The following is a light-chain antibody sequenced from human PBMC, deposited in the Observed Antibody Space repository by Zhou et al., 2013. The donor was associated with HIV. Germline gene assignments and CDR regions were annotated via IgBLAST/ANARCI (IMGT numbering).Light chain of an antibody. J-gene: IGKJ2*01. CDR1: QSVSSF. CDR3: QQYATSPYT. V-gene: IGKV3-20*01. Sequence: QSADTLSLSPGERVTISCRASQSVSSFLAWYQQKPAQAPRLLIFAASTRATGIPDRFSGSVSGTDFTLTISRLEPEDFAVYYCQQYATSPYTFGQGTKLEIK. CDR2: AAS.